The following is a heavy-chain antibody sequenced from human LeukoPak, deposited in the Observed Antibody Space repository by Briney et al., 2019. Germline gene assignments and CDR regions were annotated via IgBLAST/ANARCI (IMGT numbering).Heavy chain of an antibody. Sequence: PSETLSLTCAVYGGSFSGYYWSWIRQPPGKGLEWIGEINHSGSTNYNPSLKSRVTISVDTSKNQFSLKLSSVTAADTAVYYCAREGYYRGNWFDPWGQGTLVTVSS. J-gene: IGHJ5*02. V-gene: IGHV4-34*01. CDR3: AREGYYRGNWFDP. CDR2: INHSGST. CDR1: GGSFSGYY. D-gene: IGHD2-8*01.